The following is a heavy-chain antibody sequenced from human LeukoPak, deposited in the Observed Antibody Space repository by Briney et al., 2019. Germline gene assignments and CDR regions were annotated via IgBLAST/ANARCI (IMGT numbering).Heavy chain of an antibody. Sequence: HTGGSLRLSCAASGFTFSTYAMSWVRQAPGKGLEWVSAISGSDGSTYHAESVKGRFTISRDNSKNMLYLQMNSLRVEDTAVYYCAKERGHSSSSFDYWGQGTLVTVSS. V-gene: IGHV3-23*01. CDR2: ISGSDGST. CDR3: AKERGHSSSSFDY. CDR1: GFTFSTYA. D-gene: IGHD6-6*01. J-gene: IGHJ4*02.